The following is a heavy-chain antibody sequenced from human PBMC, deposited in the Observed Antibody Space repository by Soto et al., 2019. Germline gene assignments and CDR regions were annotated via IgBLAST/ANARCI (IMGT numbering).Heavy chain of an antibody. J-gene: IGHJ5*02. D-gene: IGHD6-13*01. Sequence: PVGSLRLSGAASGFTFSSYSMNWVRQAPGKGLEWVSSISSSSSYIYYADSVKGRFTISRDNAKNSLYLQMNSLRAEDTAVYYCARAEVRAAAGRGYNWFDPWGQGTLVTVSS. V-gene: IGHV3-21*01. CDR1: GFTFSSYS. CDR2: ISSSSSYI. CDR3: ARAEVRAAAGRGYNWFDP.